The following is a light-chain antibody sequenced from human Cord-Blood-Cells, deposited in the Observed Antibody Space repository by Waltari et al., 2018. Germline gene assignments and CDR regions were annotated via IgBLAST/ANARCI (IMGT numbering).Light chain of an antibody. V-gene: IGLV2-11*01. J-gene: IGLJ2*01. CDR3: CSYAGSYTFV. CDR2: DVS. CDR1: RSDAGGENY. Sequence: ALTQPRSASGSPAPSVTVSCTRRRSDAGGENYVSWYQQHPDKAPKLMIHDVSKRPAGVPDRFAASKSGNPAALTISGLQAEDEADYCCCSYAGSYTFVFGGGTKLTVL.